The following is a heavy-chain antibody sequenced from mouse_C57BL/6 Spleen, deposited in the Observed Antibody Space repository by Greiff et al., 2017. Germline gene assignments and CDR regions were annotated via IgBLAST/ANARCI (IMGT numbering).Heavy chain of an antibody. CDR3: TSSSYYDYDEGFAY. Sequence: EVKLMESGGGLVQPGGSMKLSCAASGFTFSDAWMDWVRQSPEKGLEWVAEIRNKANNHATYYAESVKGRFTISRDDSKSSVYLQMNSLRAEDTGIYYCTSSSYYDYDEGFAYWGQGTLVTVSA. J-gene: IGHJ3*01. CDR1: GFTFSDAW. D-gene: IGHD2-4*01. CDR2: IRNKANNHAT. V-gene: IGHV6-6*01.